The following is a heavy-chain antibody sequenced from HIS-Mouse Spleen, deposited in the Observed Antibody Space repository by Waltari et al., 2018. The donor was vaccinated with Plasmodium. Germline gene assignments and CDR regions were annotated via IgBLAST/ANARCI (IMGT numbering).Heavy chain of an antibody. CDR3: ARSIAATVTFYFDY. Sequence: QVQLQESGPGLVKPSQTLSLTCTVSGGSISSGGYYWSWIRQPPGKGLEWIGYIYYSGSTYYNPSLTSRVTISVDTSKNQFSLKLGSVTAADTAVYYCARSIAATVTFYFDYWGQGTLVTVSS. J-gene: IGHJ4*02. CDR2: IYYSGST. CDR1: GGSISSGGYY. D-gene: IGHD6-13*01. V-gene: IGHV4-31*03.